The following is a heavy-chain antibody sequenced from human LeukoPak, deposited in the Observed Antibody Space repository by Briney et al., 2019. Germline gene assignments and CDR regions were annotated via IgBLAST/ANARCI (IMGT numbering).Heavy chain of an antibody. J-gene: IGHJ4*02. CDR3: ARDLAD. D-gene: IGHD3-16*01. CDR2: INDVSSDI. Sequence: PGGSLRLSCAASEFTFSLYAMNWVRQAPGKGLEWVSYINDVSSDIHYADSVKGRFTISRDNAKNTLYLQMNSLRAEDTAVYYCARDLADWGQGTLVTVSS. CDR1: EFTFSLYA. V-gene: IGHV3-21*05.